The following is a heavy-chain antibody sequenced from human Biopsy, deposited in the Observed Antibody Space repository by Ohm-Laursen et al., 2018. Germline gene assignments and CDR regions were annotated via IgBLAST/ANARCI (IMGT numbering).Heavy chain of an antibody. CDR2: IIPLFGAP. Sequence: SVKVSCKASGAIFSNYAITWVRQAPGQGLEWMGGIIPLFGAPNYAQKFQGRLTITADESKSTTYMELSSLRSEDTSVYYWARLAQINGASPFDPWGQGTLVTVSS. CDR3: ARLAQINGASPFDP. D-gene: IGHD4-17*01. CDR1: GAIFSNYA. V-gene: IGHV1-69*13. J-gene: IGHJ5*02.